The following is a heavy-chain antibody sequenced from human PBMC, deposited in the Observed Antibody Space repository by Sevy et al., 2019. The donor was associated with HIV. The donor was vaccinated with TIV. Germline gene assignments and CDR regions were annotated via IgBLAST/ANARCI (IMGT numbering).Heavy chain of an antibody. Sequence: GSLRLSCKPSGFTFTSYAMNWVRQAPGKGLERISTIYGSGGVTYYADSVKGRFTISRDKSKNTLYLQMNSLRTEDTALYYCAGGRYDSSGSFDALDIWGQGTMVTVSS. D-gene: IGHD3-22*01. V-gene: IGHV3-23*01. J-gene: IGHJ3*02. CDR1: GFTFTSYA. CDR2: IYGSGGVT. CDR3: AGGRYDSSGSFDALDI.